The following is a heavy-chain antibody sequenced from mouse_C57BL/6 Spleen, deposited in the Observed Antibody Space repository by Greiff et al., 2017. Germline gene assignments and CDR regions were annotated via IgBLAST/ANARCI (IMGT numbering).Heavy chain of an antibody. J-gene: IGHJ4*01. CDR1: GYTFTSYW. CDR2: IDPNSGGT. Sequence: QVQLQQPGAELVKPGASVKLSCKASGYTFTSYWMHWVKQRPGRGLEWIGRIDPNSGGTKYNEKFKSKATLTVDKPSSTAYMQLSSLTSEDPAVYYCARGITTVVATRYAMDYWGQGTSVTVSS. D-gene: IGHD1-1*01. V-gene: IGHV1-72*01. CDR3: ARGITTVVATRYAMDY.